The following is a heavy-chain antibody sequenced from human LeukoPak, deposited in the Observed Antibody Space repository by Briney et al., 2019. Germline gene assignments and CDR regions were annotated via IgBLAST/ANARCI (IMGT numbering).Heavy chain of an antibody. D-gene: IGHD2-2*01. V-gene: IGHV3-23*01. CDR3: ATGYCSSTSCPNWFDP. Sequence: GGSLRLSCAASGFTFSSYAMSWVRQAPGKGLRWVSAISGSGGSTYYADSVKGRFTISSDNSKNTLYLQMNSLRAEDTAVYYCATGYCSSTSCPNWFDPWGQGTLFTVSS. J-gene: IGHJ5*02. CDR1: GFTFSSYA. CDR2: ISGSGGST.